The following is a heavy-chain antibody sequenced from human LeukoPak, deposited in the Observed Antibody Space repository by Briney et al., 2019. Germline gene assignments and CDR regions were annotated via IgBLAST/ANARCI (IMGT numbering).Heavy chain of an antibody. CDR2: IYTSGST. D-gene: IGHD2-2*01. CDR3: ARDKRSYCSSASCYGTDV. V-gene: IGHV4-4*07. J-gene: IGHJ6*02. CDR1: GGSISSYY. Sequence: SETLSLTCTVSGGSISSYYWSWLRQPAGKGLEWIGRIYTSGSTNYNPSLKTRVTMSVDASKNQFSLKLSSVTAADTAVYYCARDKRSYCSSASCYGTDVWGQGTTVTVSS.